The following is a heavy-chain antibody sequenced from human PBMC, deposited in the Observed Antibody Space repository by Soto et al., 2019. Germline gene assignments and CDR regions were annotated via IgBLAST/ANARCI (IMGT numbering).Heavy chain of an antibody. J-gene: IGHJ4*02. CDR3: ARDIRGYSRAFDY. V-gene: IGHV4-61*03. CDR2: ISATGST. D-gene: IGHD5-18*01. CDR1: GDSVGSASYY. Sequence: QVQLQESGPGLLKPSETLSLTCTVSGDSVGSASYYWTWIRQPPGEGLEWIGYISATGSTNYNPSLKSRLKISVDTSKHSFSLRLSSVTAADTAVYYCARDIRGYSRAFDYWGQGTLVTVSS.